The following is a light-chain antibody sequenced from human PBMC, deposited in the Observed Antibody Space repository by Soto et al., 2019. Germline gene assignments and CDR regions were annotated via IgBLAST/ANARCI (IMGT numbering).Light chain of an antibody. CDR3: CSYAGSYTFDV. CDR1: SSDVGGYNY. Sequence: QLVLTQPRSVSGSPGPSVTISCTGTSSDVGGYNYVSWYRQHPGKAPKLMIYDVSKRPSGVPDRFSGSKSGNTASLTLSGLQAEDEADDYCCSYAGSYTFDVFGTGTKLTVL. CDR2: DVS. J-gene: IGLJ1*01. V-gene: IGLV2-11*01.